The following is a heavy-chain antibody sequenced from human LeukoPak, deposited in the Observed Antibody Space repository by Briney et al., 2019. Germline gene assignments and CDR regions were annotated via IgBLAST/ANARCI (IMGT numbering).Heavy chain of an antibody. CDR1: GGSISSYY. CDR2: IYYSGST. V-gene: IGHV4-59*01. Sequence: NPSETLSLTCTVSGGSISSYYWSWIRQPPGKGLEWIGYIYYSGSTNYNPSLKSRVTISVDTSKNQFSLKLSSVTAADTAVYYCARGQRGSAYWGQGTLVTVSS. CDR3: ARGQRGSAY. J-gene: IGHJ4*02. D-gene: IGHD3-10*01.